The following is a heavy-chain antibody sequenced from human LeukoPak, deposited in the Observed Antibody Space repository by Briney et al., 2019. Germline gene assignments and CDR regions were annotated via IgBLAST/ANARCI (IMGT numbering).Heavy chain of an antibody. CDR1: GFTFSSYA. Sequence: GGSLRLSCAASGFTFSSYAMSWVRQAPGKGLEWVSATVGSGGSTYYADSVKGRFTISRDNSKNTLYLQMNSLRAEDTAVYYCAKGYYYDSSGYPYYYGMDAWGQGTTVTVSS. CDR2: TVGSGGST. D-gene: IGHD3-22*01. V-gene: IGHV3-23*01. J-gene: IGHJ6*02. CDR3: AKGYYYDSSGYPYYYGMDA.